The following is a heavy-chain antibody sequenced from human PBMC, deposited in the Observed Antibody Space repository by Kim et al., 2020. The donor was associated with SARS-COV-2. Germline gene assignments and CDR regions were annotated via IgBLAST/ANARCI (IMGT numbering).Heavy chain of an antibody. CDR1: GGSVSSGSYY. J-gene: IGHJ4*02. D-gene: IGHD1-26*01. V-gene: IGHV4-61*01. Sequence: SETLSLTCTVSGGSVSSGSYYWSWIRQPPGKGLEWIAYIYYSGSTSYNPSLKSRLTISGDTSKNQFSLKLSSVTAADTAVYYCARALRPHLTGAHFDYWGQGTLVTVSS. CDR3: ARALRPHLTGAHFDY. CDR2: IYYSGST.